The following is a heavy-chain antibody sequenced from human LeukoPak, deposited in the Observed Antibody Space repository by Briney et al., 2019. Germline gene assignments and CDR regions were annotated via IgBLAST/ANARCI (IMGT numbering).Heavy chain of an antibody. Sequence: GGSLRLSCAASGFTLSSYEMNWVSQAPGNGLEWVSYISSSGSAIYYADSVKGRFTISRDNAKNSLYLQMNSLRAEDTAVYYCARRGDGYNSFDYWGQGTPVTVSS. CDR3: ARRGDGYNSFDY. V-gene: IGHV3-48*03. CDR2: ISSSGSAI. CDR1: GFTLSSYE. J-gene: IGHJ4*02. D-gene: IGHD5-24*01.